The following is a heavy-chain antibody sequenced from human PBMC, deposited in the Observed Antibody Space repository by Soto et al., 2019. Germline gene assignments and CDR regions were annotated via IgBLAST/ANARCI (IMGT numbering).Heavy chain of an antibody. J-gene: IGHJ4*02. Sequence: QVQLQESGPGLVKPSGTLSLTCAVSGDSINNSDWWSWVRQPPGKGLEWIGEIYHSGSANYNPSLKSRVAISVDRSKNQFSLRLNFVTAADTAVYYCARVHFDLLTGYYRVPVFDYWGQGTLVTVSS. D-gene: IGHD3-9*01. CDR1: GDSINNSDW. CDR2: IYHSGSA. CDR3: ARVHFDLLTGYYRVPVFDY. V-gene: IGHV4-4*02.